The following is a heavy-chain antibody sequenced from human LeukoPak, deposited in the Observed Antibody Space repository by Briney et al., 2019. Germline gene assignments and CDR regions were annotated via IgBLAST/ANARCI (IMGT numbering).Heavy chain of an antibody. D-gene: IGHD2-2*02. Sequence: ASVKVSCKASGYTFSTFHLHWGRQAPGQGLEWMGIINPNVGDTSYAQRFRGRVTMTRDTSTGTVYMDLSYLTSEDTAVYYCAGETSATYHFDYWAQGTLVTVSS. J-gene: IGHJ4*02. CDR3: AGETSATYHFDY. V-gene: IGHV1-46*01. CDR1: GYTFSTFH. CDR2: INPNVGDT.